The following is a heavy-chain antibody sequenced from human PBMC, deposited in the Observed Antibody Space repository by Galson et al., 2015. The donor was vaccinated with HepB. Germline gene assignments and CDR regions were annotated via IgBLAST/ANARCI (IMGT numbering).Heavy chain of an antibody. CDR1: GYTFTDYD. CDR2: SSGYNDHT. CDR3: AREVFGLPADF. D-gene: IGHD2-2*01. V-gene: IGHV1-18*04. Sequence: SVKVSCKASGYTFTDYDISWVRQAPGQGLEWMGWSSGYNDHTTHVRNFLGRLTMTTDPSTRTAYMELRSLRPDDTAMYYFAREVFGLPADFWGQGTLVAVSS. J-gene: IGHJ4*02.